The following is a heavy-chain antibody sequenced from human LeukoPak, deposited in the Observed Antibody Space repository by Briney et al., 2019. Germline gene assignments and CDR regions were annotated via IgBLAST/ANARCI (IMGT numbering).Heavy chain of an antibody. CDR3: ARQDIELVPAAMSGMDV. CDR2: INAGNDNT. CDR1: GYTFTSYT. D-gene: IGHD2-2*01. J-gene: IGHJ6*02. Sequence: GASVKVSCKASGYTFTSYTMHWVRQAPGQRLEWMGWINAGNDNTKYSQKFQDRVTITTDTSARTAYMELSSLRSEDTAVYYCARQDIELVPAAMSGMDVWGQGTTVTVSS. V-gene: IGHV1-3*01.